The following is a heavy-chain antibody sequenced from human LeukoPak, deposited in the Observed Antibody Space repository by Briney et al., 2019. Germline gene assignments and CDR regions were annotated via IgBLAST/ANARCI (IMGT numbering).Heavy chain of an antibody. CDR1: GFIFSSYA. CDR2: ISGSGYST. J-gene: IGHJ3*02. D-gene: IGHD3-22*01. Sequence: GGSLRLSCAASGFIFSSYAMSWVRQAPGKGLEWASTISGSGYSTYYADSVKGRFTISRDNSKNTLYLQMNSLRAEDTAVYYCAKDRDTYYYDSAGPGPDAFDIWGQGTMVTV. V-gene: IGHV3-23*01. CDR3: AKDRDTYYYDSAGPGPDAFDI.